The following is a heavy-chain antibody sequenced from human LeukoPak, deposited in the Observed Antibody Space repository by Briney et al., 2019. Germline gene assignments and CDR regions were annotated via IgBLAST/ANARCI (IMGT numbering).Heavy chain of an antibody. CDR1: GFTFSSYS. V-gene: IGHV3-21*04. CDR3: AKEGTPYYYDSSGYSDFDY. Sequence: PGGSLRLSCAASGFTFSSYSMNWVRQAPGKGLEWVSSISSSSSYIYYADSVKGRFTISRDNSKNTLYLQMNSLRAEDTAVYYCAKEGTPYYYDSSGYSDFDYWGQGTLVTVSS. J-gene: IGHJ4*02. D-gene: IGHD3-22*01. CDR2: ISSSSSYI.